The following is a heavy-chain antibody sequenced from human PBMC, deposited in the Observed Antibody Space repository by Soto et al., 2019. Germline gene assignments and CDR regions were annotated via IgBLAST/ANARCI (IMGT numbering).Heavy chain of an antibody. CDR2: ISAYNGNT. CDR3: AAPHFDWLDYYGMDV. J-gene: IGHJ6*02. D-gene: IGHD3-9*01. CDR1: GYTFTSYG. Sequence: ASVKVSCKASGYTFTSYGISWVRQAPGQGLEWMGWISAYNGNTNYAQKLQGRVTMTTDTSTSTAYMELRSLRSEDTAVYYCAAPHFDWLDYYGMDVWGQGTTVTVSS. V-gene: IGHV1-18*01.